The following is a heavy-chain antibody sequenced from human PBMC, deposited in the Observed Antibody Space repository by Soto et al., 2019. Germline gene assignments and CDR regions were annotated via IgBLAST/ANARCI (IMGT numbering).Heavy chain of an antibody. CDR1: GVSISSAAYY. CDR2: ISHGGST. D-gene: IGHD5-18*01. Sequence: QVQLQESGPGLVKPSQTLSLTCTVSGVSISSAAYYWSWIRQHPGKGLEWIGYISHGGSTYYTPSLKSRVIISADTSKNQFSVNLTSVTAADTAVDYCAREYTYGSNFFDCWGQGALVTVSS. J-gene: IGHJ4*02. V-gene: IGHV4-31*03. CDR3: AREYTYGSNFFDC.